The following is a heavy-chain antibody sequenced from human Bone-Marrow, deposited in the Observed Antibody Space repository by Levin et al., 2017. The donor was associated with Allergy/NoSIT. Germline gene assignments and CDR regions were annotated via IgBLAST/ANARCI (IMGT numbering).Heavy chain of an antibody. CDR2: ISAYNGNT. V-gene: IGHV1-18*01. D-gene: IGHD4-17*01. CDR3: ARRCGDGAWGYYYYYMDG. J-gene: IGHJ6*03. CDR1: GYTFTSYG. Sequence: GESLKISCKASGYTFTSYGISWVRQAPGQGLEWMGWISAYNGNTNYAQKLQGRVTMTTDTSTSTAYMELRSLRSDDTAVYYCARRCGDGAWGYYYYYMDGWGKGTTVTVSS.